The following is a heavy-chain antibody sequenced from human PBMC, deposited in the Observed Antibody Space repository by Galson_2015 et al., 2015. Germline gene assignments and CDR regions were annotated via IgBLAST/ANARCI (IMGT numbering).Heavy chain of an antibody. D-gene: IGHD3-10*01. CDR1: GGTFSSYA. V-gene: IGHV1-69*13. CDR3: ARGLGDYGSGISDGMDV. J-gene: IGHJ6*02. Sequence: SVKVSCKASGGTFSSYAISWVRQAPGQGLEWMGGIIPIFGTANYAQKFQGRVTITADESTSTAYMELSSLRSEDTAVYYCARGLGDYGSGISDGMDVWGQGTTVTVSS. CDR2: IIPIFGTA.